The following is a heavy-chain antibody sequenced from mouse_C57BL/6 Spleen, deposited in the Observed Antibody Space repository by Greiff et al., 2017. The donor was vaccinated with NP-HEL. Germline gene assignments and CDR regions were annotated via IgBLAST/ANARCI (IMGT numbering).Heavy chain of an antibody. J-gene: IGHJ4*01. CDR1: GYAFSSSW. CDR2: IYPGDGDT. D-gene: IGHD2-2*01. V-gene: IGHV1-82*01. CDR3: AKIYYGYDGYAMDY. Sequence: QVQLQQSGPELVKPGASVKISCKASGYAFSSSWMNWVKQRPGKGLEWIGRIYPGDGDTNYNGKFKGKATLTADKSPSTAYMELSSLTSEDSAVYFCAKIYYGYDGYAMDYWGQGTSVTVSS.